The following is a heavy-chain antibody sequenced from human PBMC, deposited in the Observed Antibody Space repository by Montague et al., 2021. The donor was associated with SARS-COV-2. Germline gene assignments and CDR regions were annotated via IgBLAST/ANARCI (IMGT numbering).Heavy chain of an antibody. Sequence: PALVKPTQTLTLTCTFSGFSLSTSGMCVSWIRQLPGKALEWLARIDWDDDKYYSTSLKTRLTISTDTSKNQVVLTMTNMDPVDTATYYCARTHYDILPGYYYDMDVWGQGTTVTVSS. D-gene: IGHD3-9*01. CDR1: GFSLSTSGMC. V-gene: IGHV2-70*11. J-gene: IGHJ6*02. CDR2: IDWDDDK. CDR3: ARTHYDILPGYYYDMDV.